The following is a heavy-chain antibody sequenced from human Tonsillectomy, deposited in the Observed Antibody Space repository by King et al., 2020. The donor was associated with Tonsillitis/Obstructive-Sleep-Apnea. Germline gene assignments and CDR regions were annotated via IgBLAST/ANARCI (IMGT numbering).Heavy chain of an antibody. CDR2: INHSGST. Sequence: VQLQQWGAGLLKPSETLSLTCAVYGGSFSGYYWSWIRQPPGKGLEWIGEINHSGSTNYNPSLKSRVIISVDTSKNQFSLKLSSVTAADTAVYYCAGYCSSTSCYLPSYYMDVWGKGTTVTVSS. J-gene: IGHJ6*03. V-gene: IGHV4-34*01. CDR3: AGYCSSTSCYLPSYYMDV. CDR1: GGSFSGYY. D-gene: IGHD2-2*03.